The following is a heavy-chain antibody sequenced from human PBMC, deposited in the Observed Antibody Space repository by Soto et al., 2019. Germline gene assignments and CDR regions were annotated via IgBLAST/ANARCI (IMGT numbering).Heavy chain of an antibody. V-gene: IGHV3-21*01. J-gene: IGHJ6*02. CDR3: AREREPSWFEDGMDV. CDR1: GFTFSSYS. D-gene: IGHD3-10*01. Sequence: GGSLRLSCAASGFTFSSYSMNWVRQAPGKGLEWVSSISSSSSYIYYADSVKGRFTISRDNSKNTLYLQMNSLRAEDTAVYYCAREREPSWFEDGMDVWGQGTTVTVSS. CDR2: ISSSSSYI.